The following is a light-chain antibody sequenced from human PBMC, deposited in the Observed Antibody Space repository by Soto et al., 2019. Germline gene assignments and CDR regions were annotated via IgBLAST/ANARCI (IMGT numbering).Light chain of an antibody. CDR2: GAS. V-gene: IGKV3-20*01. J-gene: IGKJ5*01. CDR3: QQYGSSPRIT. CDR1: QSVSNNY. Sequence: EIVLTQSPGTLSLSPGERATLSCGAIQSVSNNYLAWYQQEPGQAPRRLLYGASSRATGIPDRFSGSGSGTDFTLTISRLEPEDFAVYYCQQYGSSPRITFGQGTRLEIK.